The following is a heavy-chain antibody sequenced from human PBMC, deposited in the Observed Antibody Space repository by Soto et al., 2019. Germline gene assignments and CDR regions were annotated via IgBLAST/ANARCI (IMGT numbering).Heavy chain of an antibody. CDR1: GGSISSYY. CDR3: ARTVARTWFGP. Sequence: PSETLSLTCTVSGGSISSYYWSWIRQPPGKGLEWIGYIYYSGSTNYNPSLKSRVTISVDTSKNQFSLKLSSVTAADTAVYYCARTVARTWFGPLGQGTLVTVSS. J-gene: IGHJ5*02. D-gene: IGHD6-19*01. CDR2: IYYSGST. V-gene: IGHV4-59*01.